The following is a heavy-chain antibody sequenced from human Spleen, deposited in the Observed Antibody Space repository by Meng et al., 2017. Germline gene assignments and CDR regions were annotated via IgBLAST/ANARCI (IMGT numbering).Heavy chain of an antibody. Sequence: MTLNESGPRLVRPTQTLSLACTFSGFLLRAGGVGVGWIRQTPGEALERLAIIYWNDDKRYSPSLKCRITITKDPSNSQVVLTMTNMDPVDTATYYCAHAVGAVDYWGQGTLVTVSS. CDR2: IYWNDDK. CDR1: GFLLRAGGVG. J-gene: IGHJ4*02. V-gene: IGHV2-5*01. D-gene: IGHD4-17*01. CDR3: AHAVGAVDY.